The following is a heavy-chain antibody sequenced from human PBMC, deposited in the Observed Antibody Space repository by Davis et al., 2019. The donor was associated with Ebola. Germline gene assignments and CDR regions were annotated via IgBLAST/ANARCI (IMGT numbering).Heavy chain of an antibody. CDR3: ARDEETYDFWSGYYRAYYYYYMDV. V-gene: IGHV3-7*01. J-gene: IGHJ6*03. CDR1: GFTFSSYW. Sequence: PGGSLRLSCAASGFTFSSYWMSWVRQAPGKGLEWVANIKQDGSEKYYVDSVKGRFTISRDNAKNSLYLQMNSLRAEDTAVYYCARDEETYDFWSGYYRAYYYYYMDVWGKGTTVTVSS. D-gene: IGHD3-3*01. CDR2: IKQDGSEK.